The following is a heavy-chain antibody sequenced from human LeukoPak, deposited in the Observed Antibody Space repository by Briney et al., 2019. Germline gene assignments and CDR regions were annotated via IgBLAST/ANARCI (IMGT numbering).Heavy chain of an antibody. CDR1: GFTFSSYS. V-gene: IGHV3-21*01. CDR2: ISSSSSYI. J-gene: IGHJ3*02. Sequence: GGSLGLSCAASGFTFSSYSMNWVRQAPGKGLEWVSSISSSSSYIYYADSVKGRFTISRDNAKNSLYLQMNSLRAEDTAVYYCARDHPYYDILTEGDKDAFDIWGQGTMVTVSS. D-gene: IGHD3-9*01. CDR3: ARDHPYYDILTEGDKDAFDI.